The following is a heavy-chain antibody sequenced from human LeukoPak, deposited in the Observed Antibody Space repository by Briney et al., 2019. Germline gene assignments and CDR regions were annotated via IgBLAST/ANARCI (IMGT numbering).Heavy chain of an antibody. CDR3: ARDWDSSGPYYFDY. V-gene: IGHV3-21*01. J-gene: IGHJ4*02. CDR1: GFTFRSYS. CDR2: ISSSSSYI. Sequence: GGSLRLSCAASGFTFRSYSMNWVRQAPVKGLEWVSPISSSSSYIYYADSVKGRFTIPRANAQNALYLPMTSLRDEATAVYSCARDWDSSGPYYFDYWGQGTLVTVSS. D-gene: IGHD6-19*01.